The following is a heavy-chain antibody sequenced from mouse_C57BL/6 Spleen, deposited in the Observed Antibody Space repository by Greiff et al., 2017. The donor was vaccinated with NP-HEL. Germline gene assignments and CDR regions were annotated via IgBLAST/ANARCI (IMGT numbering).Heavy chain of an antibody. D-gene: IGHD1-1*01. V-gene: IGHV1-55*01. CDR1: GYTFTSYW. CDR2: IYPGSGST. Sequence: VKLQQPGAELVKPGASVKMSCKASGYTFTSYWITWVKQRPGQGLEWIGDIYPGSGSTNYNEKFKSKATLTVDKSSSTAYMQLSSLTSEDSAVYYCAREEITTVVATPWYFDVWGTGTTVTVSS. J-gene: IGHJ1*03. CDR3: AREEITTVVATPWYFDV.